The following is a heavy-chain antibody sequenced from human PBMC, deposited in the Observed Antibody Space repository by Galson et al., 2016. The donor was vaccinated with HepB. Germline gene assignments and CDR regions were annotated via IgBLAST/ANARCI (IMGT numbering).Heavy chain of an antibody. CDR3: ARGDYGVYAGAFDV. J-gene: IGHJ3*01. V-gene: IGHV3-33*01. CDR2: IRFDGNNK. Sequence: SLRLSCAASGFNFGTYGMHWVRQAPGKGLEWVAVIRFDGNNKYYGDSVEGRITISRDNSKNTLYLQMNSLRVEDTAVYYCARGDYGVYAGAFDVWGQGTMVTVSS. D-gene: IGHD4-17*01. CDR1: GFNFGTYG.